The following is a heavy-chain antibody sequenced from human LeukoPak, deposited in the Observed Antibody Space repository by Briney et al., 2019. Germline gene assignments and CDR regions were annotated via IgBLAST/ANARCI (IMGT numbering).Heavy chain of an antibody. V-gene: IGHV3-21*01. J-gene: IGHJ4*02. CDR2: ISSNSNYI. CDR3: ARDCRSTSCYHY. Sequence: PGGSLRLSCAASGFTFSTYAMSWVRQVPGKGLEWVSSISSNSNYIWYGDSVKGRFTISRDNAKNSLYLQMNSLRAEDTAVYFCARDCRSTSCYHYWGQGTLVTVSS. D-gene: IGHD2-2*01. CDR1: GFTFSTYA.